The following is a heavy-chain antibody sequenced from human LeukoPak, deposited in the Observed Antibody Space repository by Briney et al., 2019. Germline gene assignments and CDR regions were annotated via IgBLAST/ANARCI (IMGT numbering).Heavy chain of an antibody. J-gene: IGHJ4*02. CDR2: ISSDGTNK. D-gene: IGHD2-21*01. V-gene: IGHV3-30*04. CDR3: ARDRGSPLRKPIPRDYYFDS. CDR1: GFTFSSYD. Sequence: GGSLRLSCAASGFTFSSYDMHWVRQAPGRGLEWVAVISSDGTNKYYADSVKGRFTISRDNSKNTLYLQMNSLRAEDTAVYFCARDRGSPLRKPIPRDYYFDSWGQGSLVTVSS.